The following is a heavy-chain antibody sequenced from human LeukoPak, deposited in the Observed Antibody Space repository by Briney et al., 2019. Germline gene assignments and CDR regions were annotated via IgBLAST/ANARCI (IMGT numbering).Heavy chain of an antibody. Sequence: EASMKVSCKASGYTFTRYYMHWVRQAPGQGLEWMGIINPSGGNTNYAQKFQGRVTMTRDMSTSTVYMELSSLRSEDTAVYYCARERSSGYNDAFDIWGQGTMVTVSS. J-gene: IGHJ3*02. V-gene: IGHV1-46*01. D-gene: IGHD3-22*01. CDR1: GYTFTRYY. CDR3: ARERSSGYNDAFDI. CDR2: INPSGGNT.